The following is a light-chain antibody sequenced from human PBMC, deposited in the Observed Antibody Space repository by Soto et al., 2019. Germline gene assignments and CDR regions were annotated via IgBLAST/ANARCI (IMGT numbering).Light chain of an antibody. Sequence: EIVLTQSPATLSLSPGERATLSCRASQSVSSYLAWYQQKPGQAPRLLIYDASNRATGIPARFSGSGSGTDFTLTISGLEPEYFAVYYCQQRSNWPPYTCGQGTKLEIK. V-gene: IGKV3-11*01. J-gene: IGKJ2*01. CDR2: DAS. CDR1: QSVSSY. CDR3: QQRSNWPPYT.